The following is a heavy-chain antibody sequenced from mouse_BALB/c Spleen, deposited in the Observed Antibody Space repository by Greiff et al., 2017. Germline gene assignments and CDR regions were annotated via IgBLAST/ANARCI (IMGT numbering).Heavy chain of an antibody. D-gene: IGHD2-3*01. CDR2: IYPGDGDT. Sequence: QVQLQQSGAELARPGASVKLSCKASGYTFTSYWMQWVKQRPGQGLEWIGAIYPGDGDTRYTQKFKGKATLTADKSSSTAYMQLSSLASEDSAVYYCAKLYDGYYDAMDYWGQGTSVTVSS. V-gene: IGHV1-87*01. J-gene: IGHJ4*01. CDR3: AKLYDGYYDAMDY. CDR1: GYTFTSYW.